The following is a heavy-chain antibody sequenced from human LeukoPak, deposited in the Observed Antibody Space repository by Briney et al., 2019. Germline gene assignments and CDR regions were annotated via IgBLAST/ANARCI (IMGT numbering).Heavy chain of an antibody. CDR3: AKDMVWGWYFDL. CDR1: GFAFADYA. Sequence: TGGSLRLSCAASGFAFADYAIHWVRQGPGGGLEWASLTSGDGGTTYYADSVKGRFTISRDNSKNSLFLQMNSLRTEDTALYYCAKDMVWGWYFDLWGRGTLVTVSS. D-gene: IGHD7-27*01. CDR2: TSGDGGTT. V-gene: IGHV3-43*02. J-gene: IGHJ2*01.